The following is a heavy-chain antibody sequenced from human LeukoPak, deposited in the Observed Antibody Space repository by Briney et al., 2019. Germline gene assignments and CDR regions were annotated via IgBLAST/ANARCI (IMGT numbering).Heavy chain of an antibody. CDR3: ARVHRNYDILTGEYYYYGMDV. Sequence: SQTLSLTCAISGDSVSSNSAAWNWIRQSPSRGLEWLGRTYYRSNLYNDYAVSVKSRITINPDTSKNQFSLQLNSVTPDDTAVYYCARVHRNYDILTGEYYYYGMDVWGKGTTVTVSS. CDR2: TYYRSNLYN. CDR1: GDSVSSNSAA. D-gene: IGHD3-9*01. V-gene: IGHV6-1*01. J-gene: IGHJ6*04.